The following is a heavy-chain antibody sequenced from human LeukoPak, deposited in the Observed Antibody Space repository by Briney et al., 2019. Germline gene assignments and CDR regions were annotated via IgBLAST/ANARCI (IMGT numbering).Heavy chain of an antibody. CDR2: IYPGDSDT. V-gene: IGHV5-51*01. CDR1: GYSFTSYW. Sequence: GESLKISCKGSGYSFTSYWIGWERQMPGKALDWMRRIYPGDSDTRYSPSFQGQVTLSSDKSISTAYLEWSSLKASDTAMYYCARHALFGHTNWFDPWGQGTLVTVSS. CDR3: ARHALFGHTNWFDP. D-gene: IGHD3-10*01. J-gene: IGHJ5*02.